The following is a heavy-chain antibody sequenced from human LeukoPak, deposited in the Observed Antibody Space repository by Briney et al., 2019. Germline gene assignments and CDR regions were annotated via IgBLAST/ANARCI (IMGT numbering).Heavy chain of an antibody. CDR2: IYHSGST. CDR3: ARSPLVYGSGWYGNYFDY. D-gene: IGHD6-19*01. J-gene: IGHJ4*02. V-gene: IGHV4-30-2*01. Sequence: SETLSLTCAVSGGSISSGRYSWRWIRQPPGKGLEWNAYIYHSGSTYYNPSLKSRVTISVDRSKNQFSLKLSSVTAADTAVYYCARSPLVYGSGWYGNYFDYWGQGTLVTVSS. CDR1: GGSISSGRYS.